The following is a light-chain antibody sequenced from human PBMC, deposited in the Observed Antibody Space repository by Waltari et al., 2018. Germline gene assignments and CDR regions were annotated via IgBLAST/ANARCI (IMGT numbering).Light chain of an antibody. V-gene: IGKV3-20*01. J-gene: IGKJ1*01. CDR1: QSVSSSY. Sequence: EIALTQSPGTLSLSPGERATLSCRASQSVSSSYLAWYQQKPGQAPRLLIYGASSRATGIPDRFSGSDSGTDFTLTISRLEPEDFAVYYCQQYGSSPPTFGQGTRVEIK. CDR2: GAS. CDR3: QQYGSSPPT.